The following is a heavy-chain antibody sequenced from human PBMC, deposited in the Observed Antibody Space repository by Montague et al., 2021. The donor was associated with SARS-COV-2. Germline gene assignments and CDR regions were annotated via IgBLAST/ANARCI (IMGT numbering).Heavy chain of an antibody. J-gene: IGHJ6*02. Sequence: SETLSLTCTVSGGSISSSSYYCGWIRQPPGKGLEWFGSIYYSGXTXYTXXXNXRVTISVDTSKNQFSLTLRFVTAADTAVYYCARVGRQQLVRLSGMDVWGQGTMVTVSS. D-gene: IGHD6-13*01. V-gene: IGHV4-39*07. CDR1: GGSISSSSYY. CDR2: IYYSGXT. CDR3: ARVGRQQLVRLSGMDV.